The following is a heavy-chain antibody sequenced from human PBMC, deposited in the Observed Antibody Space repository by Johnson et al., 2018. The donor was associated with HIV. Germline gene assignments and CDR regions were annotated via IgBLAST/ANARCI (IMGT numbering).Heavy chain of an antibody. V-gene: IGHV3-15*01. CDR3: ATVVVITQDAFDI. CDR2: IKGKTDGGTT. D-gene: IGHD3-22*01. J-gene: IGHJ3*02. Sequence: VQLVESGGGLIEPGGSLRLSCAASGFIFSNAWMTWVRQAPGTGLEWVGRIKGKTDGGTTDYAAPVKGRFTISRSESKNTLYLQMNSLKIEDTAVYYCATVVVITQDAFDIWGQGTMVTVSS. CDR1: GFIFSNAW.